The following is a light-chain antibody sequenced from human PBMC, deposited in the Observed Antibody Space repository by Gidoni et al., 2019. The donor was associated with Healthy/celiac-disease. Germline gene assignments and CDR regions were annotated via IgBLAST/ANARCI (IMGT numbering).Light chain of an antibody. V-gene: IGKV3-11*01. CDR1: QSVSSY. CDR3: QQRSNWPLT. J-gene: IGKJ4*01. CDR2: ESS. Sequence: EIVLTQSPATLSLSPGERATLSCRASQSVSSYLAWYQQKPGQAPRLLIYESSNRATVIPARFSGSGSWTDFTLTISSLDPEDFAVYYCQQRSNWPLTFGGGTKVEIK.